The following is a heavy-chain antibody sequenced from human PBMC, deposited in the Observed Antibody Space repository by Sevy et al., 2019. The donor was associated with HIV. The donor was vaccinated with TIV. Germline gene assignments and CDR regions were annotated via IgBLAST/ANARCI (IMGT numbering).Heavy chain of an antibody. CDR3: ATGTTDSSISWVFDV. V-gene: IGHV3-23*01. D-gene: IGHD6-13*01. Sequence: GGSLRLSCAASGFTFFSHVMSWVRQAPGKGLEWVSGLSGSGGTPYYAESVKGRFSISRDNSKNKLYLQMSSLRIEDTAVYYCATGTTDSSISWVFDVWGQGTMVTVSS. CDR2: LSGSGGTP. CDR1: GFTFFSHV. J-gene: IGHJ3*01.